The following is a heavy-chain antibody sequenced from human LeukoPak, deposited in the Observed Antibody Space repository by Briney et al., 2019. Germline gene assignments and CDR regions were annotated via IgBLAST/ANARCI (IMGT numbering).Heavy chain of an antibody. CDR1: GYAFTSYG. Sequence: ASVKVSCKASGYAFTSYGISWVRQAPGQGLAWMGWISAYNGNTNYAQKLQDRVTMTTDTSTSTAYMELRSLRSDDTAVYYCASVGACSGGSCYDFDYWGQGTLVTVSS. CDR2: ISAYNGNT. D-gene: IGHD2-15*01. CDR3: ASVGACSGGSCYDFDY. J-gene: IGHJ4*02. V-gene: IGHV1-18*01.